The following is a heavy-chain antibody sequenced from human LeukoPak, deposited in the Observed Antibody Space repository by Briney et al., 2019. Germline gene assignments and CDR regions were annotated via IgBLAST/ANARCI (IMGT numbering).Heavy chain of an antibody. CDR2: IVVGSGST. CDR1: GFTFSTSV. D-gene: IGHD3-10*01. J-gene: IGHJ3*02. Sequence: VASVKVSCKASGFTFSTSVMHWVRQTRGQRREWIGWIVVGSGSTNYAQKFQGRVTMTRDTSTSTVYMELSSLRSEDTAVYYCARGGLAGRFGELLSAFDMWGQGTMVTVSS. V-gene: IGHV1-58*02. CDR3: ARGGLAGRFGELLSAFDM.